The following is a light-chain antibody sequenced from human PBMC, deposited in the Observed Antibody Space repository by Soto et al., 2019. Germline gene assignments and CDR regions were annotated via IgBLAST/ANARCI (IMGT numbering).Light chain of an antibody. V-gene: IGKV3-11*01. Sequence: EIVLTQSPGTLSLSPGERATLSCRASQSISSFYLAWYQQKPGQAPRLLIYDASNRATGIPARFSGSGSGTDFTLTISSLEPEDFAVYYCQQRSNWPPGYTFGQGTKLEIK. CDR3: QQRSNWPPGYT. CDR1: QSISSFY. J-gene: IGKJ2*01. CDR2: DAS.